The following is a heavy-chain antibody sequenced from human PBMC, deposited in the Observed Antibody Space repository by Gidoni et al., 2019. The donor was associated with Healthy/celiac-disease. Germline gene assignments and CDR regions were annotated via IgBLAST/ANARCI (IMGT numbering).Heavy chain of an antibody. CDR1: GRPFSSYA. D-gene: IGHD1-26*01. J-gene: IGHJ4*02. CDR3: ARTRRGLVGATLLDY. V-gene: IGHV1-69*06. CDR2: IIPIFGTA. Sequence: QVQLVQSGAEVKKPGLSVEVPCKASGRPFSSYAISWVRQAPGQGLEWMGGIIPIFGTANYAQKFQGRVTITADKSTSTAYMELSSLRSEDTAVYYCARTRRGLVGATLLDYWGQGTLVTVSS.